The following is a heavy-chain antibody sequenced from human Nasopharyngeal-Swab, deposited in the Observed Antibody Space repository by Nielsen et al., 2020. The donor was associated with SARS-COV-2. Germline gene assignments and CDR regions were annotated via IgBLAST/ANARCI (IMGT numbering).Heavy chain of an antibody. J-gene: IGHJ6*03. D-gene: IGHD3-3*01. CDR3: ASRQNVLRFLEWSSYYYYYYMDV. Sequence: VRQMPGKGLEWVSSISSSSSYIYYADSVKGRFTISRDNAKNSLYLQMNSLRAEDTAVYYCASRQNVLRFLEWSSYYYYYYMDVWGKGTTVTVSS. V-gene: IGHV3-21*01. CDR2: ISSSSSYI.